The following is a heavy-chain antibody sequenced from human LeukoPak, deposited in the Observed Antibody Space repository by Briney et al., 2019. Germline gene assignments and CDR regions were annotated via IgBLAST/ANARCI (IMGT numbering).Heavy chain of an antibody. V-gene: IGHV1-69*13. CDR2: IIPIFGTA. CDR3: ARGPSTDQVPAANHYYYYMDV. J-gene: IGHJ6*03. CDR1: GDTFSIYG. D-gene: IGHD2-2*01. Sequence: SVKVSCKAVGDTFSIYGISWVRQAPGQGLEWMGGIIPIFGTANSAQKFQGRVTITADESTSTAYMELSSLRSEDTAVCYCARGPSTDQVPAANHYYYYMDVWGKGTTVTVSS.